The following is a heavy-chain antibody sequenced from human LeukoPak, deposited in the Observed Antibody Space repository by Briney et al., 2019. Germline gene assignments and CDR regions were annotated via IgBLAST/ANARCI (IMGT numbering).Heavy chain of an antibody. CDR2: ISGSSRHI. J-gene: IGHJ4*02. D-gene: IGHD6-25*01. CDR3: AKDLDGF. Sequence: GGSLRLSCAASGLTFSTYALSWFRQAPGKGLEWVTIISGSSRHICYADSVKGRFTISRDNSKNTLYLQMTSLRAEDTAVYYCAKDLDGFWGQGTLVTVSS. CDR1: GLTFSTYA. V-gene: IGHV3-23*01.